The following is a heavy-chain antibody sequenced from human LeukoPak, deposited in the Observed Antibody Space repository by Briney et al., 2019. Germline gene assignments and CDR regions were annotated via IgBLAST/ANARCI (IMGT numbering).Heavy chain of an antibody. CDR2: MNPNSGNT. V-gene: IGHV1-8*01. CDR3: ARAYAKHSSSWYPQPFDI. J-gene: IGHJ3*02. D-gene: IGHD6-13*01. CDR1: GYTFTSYD. Sequence: ASVKVSCKASGYTFTSYDINWVRQATGQGLEWMGWMNPNSGNTGYAQKFQGRVTMTRNTSISTAYMELSSLRSEDTAVYYCARAYAKHSSSWYPQPFDIWGQGTMVTVSS.